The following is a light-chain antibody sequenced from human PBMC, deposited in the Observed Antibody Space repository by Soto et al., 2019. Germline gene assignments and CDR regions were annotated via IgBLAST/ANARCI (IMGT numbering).Light chain of an antibody. CDR1: QSISSY. CDR3: QQSYSTPRT. V-gene: IGKV1-39*01. Sequence: DSQMTQYQTSVSASVGDRVTISCRASQSISSYLTWYQQKPGKAPKLLIYAASSLQSGVPSRFSGSGSGTDFTLTICSLQPEDFATYYCQQSYSTPRTFGQGTKVDI. J-gene: IGKJ1*01. CDR2: AAS.